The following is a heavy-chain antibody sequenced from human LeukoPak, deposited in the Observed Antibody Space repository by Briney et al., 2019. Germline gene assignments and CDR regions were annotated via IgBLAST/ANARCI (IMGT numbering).Heavy chain of an antibody. CDR1: GGTFSSYA. CDR3: AKVANNFWSGLDY. J-gene: IGHJ4*02. CDR2: IIPIFGTA. V-gene: IGHV1-69*13. D-gene: IGHD3-3*01. Sequence: SVKVSCKASGGTFSSYAISWVRQAPGQGLEWMGGIIPIFGTANYAQKFQGRVTITADESTSTAYMELSSLRSEDTAIYYCAKVANNFWSGLDYWGQGALVTVSS.